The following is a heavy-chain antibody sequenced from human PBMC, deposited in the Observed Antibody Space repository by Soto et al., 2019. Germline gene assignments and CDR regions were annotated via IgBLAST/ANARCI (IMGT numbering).Heavy chain of an antibody. V-gene: IGHV2-5*02. CDR2: IYWDDDQ. CDR1: GFSLSTHGVG. Sequence: SGPTLVNPKQTLTLTCTLSGFSLSTHGVGVGWIRQPPGKAMEWLALIYWDDDQRYSPSLRSRLSITKDTSNNQVFLTVTNMDPVDTATYYLVKKSDLGGVTFVFWGQGTLVTFT. J-gene: IGHJ4*02. CDR3: VKKSDLGGVTFVF. D-gene: IGHD3-16*01.